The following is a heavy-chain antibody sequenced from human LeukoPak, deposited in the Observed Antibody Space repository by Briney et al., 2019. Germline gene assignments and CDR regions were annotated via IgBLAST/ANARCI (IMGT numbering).Heavy chain of an antibody. V-gene: IGHV3-23*01. J-gene: IGHJ4*02. CDR1: GFTFSSYA. Sequence: PGGSLRLSCPVSGFTFSSYAMRWVRQAPGRGLDWVSGISTSGESAYYADSVKGRFTISRDNSKNTLYLQMNSLRAEDTAVYYCAKDRGSGYHYFDYWGQGTLVTVSS. CDR3: AKDRGSGYHYFDY. D-gene: IGHD3-22*01. CDR2: ISTSGESA.